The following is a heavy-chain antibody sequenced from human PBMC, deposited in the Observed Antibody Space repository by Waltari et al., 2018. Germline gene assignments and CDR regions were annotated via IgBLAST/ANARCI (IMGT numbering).Heavy chain of an antibody. CDR2: VYVGGRT. V-gene: IGHV4-4*02. CDR3: ARDRGRGLYLDS. D-gene: IGHD5-12*01. CDR1: GDSMSSTYW. J-gene: IGHJ4*02. Sequence: QLQLQESGPGLVKPSGTLSLTCGVSGDSMSSTYWWSWVRQPPGKGLEWLGQVYVGGRTNYNPSFASRVPVALDTYNKQFSRTVTSATAADTAVYHCARDRGRGLYLDSWGPGLLVTVSP.